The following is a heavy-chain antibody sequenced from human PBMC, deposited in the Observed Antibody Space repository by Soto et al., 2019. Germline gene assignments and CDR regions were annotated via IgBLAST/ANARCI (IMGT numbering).Heavy chain of an antibody. Sequence: GGSLRLSCAASGFTFDDYTMHWVRQAPGKGLEWVSLISWDGGSTYYADSVKGRFTISRDNSKNSLYLQMNSLRTEDTALYYCAKDIGGSAGGRPLYYYYYGMDVWGQGTTVTVSS. D-gene: IGHD1-1*01. CDR3: AKDIGGSAGGRPLYYYYYGMDV. CDR2: ISWDGGST. V-gene: IGHV3-43*01. CDR1: GFTFDDYT. J-gene: IGHJ6*02.